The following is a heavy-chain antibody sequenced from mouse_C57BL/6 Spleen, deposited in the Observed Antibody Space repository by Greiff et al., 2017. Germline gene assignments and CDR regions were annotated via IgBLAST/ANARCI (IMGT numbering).Heavy chain of an antibody. CDR1: GFTFTDYY. V-gene: IGHV7-3*01. J-gene: IGHJ3*01. CDR3: ARDSSGRFAY. CDR2: IRNKANGYTT. Sequence: DVQLQESGGGLVQPGGSLSLSCAASGFTFTDYYMSWVRQPPGKALEWLGFIRNKANGYTTEYSASVKGRFTISRDNSQSILYLQMNALRAEDSATYYCARDSSGRFAYWGQGTLVTVSA. D-gene: IGHD3-2*02.